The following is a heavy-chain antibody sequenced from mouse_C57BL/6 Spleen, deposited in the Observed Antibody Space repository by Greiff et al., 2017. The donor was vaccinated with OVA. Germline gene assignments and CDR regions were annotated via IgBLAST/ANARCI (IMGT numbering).Heavy chain of an antibody. D-gene: IGHD1-1*01. CDR1: GFSLTSSG. V-gene: IGHV2-2*01. Sequence: QVQLQQSGPGLVQPSQSLSITCTASGFSLTSSGVHWVRQSPGKGLEWLGVIWSGGSTDSNAAFISRLSSSKDNSKSQVFFKMNRLKADDTAIYYCARNYYGSNYWFAYWGQGTLVTVSA. CDR2: IWSGGST. J-gene: IGHJ3*01. CDR3: ARNYYGSNYWFAY.